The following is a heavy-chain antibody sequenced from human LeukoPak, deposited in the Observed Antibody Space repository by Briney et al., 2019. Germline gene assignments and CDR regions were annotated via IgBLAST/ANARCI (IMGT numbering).Heavy chain of an antibody. CDR1: GFIFKKYW. Sequence: GESLRLSCAASGFIFKKYWMNWVRQVPGKGLEWVSYISSSGSTIYYADSVKGRFTISRDNAKNSLYLQMNSLRAEDTAVYYCAREEESGPDYWGQGTLVTVSS. CDR3: AREEESGPDY. J-gene: IGHJ4*02. V-gene: IGHV3-48*04. CDR2: ISSSGSTI. D-gene: IGHD3-3*01.